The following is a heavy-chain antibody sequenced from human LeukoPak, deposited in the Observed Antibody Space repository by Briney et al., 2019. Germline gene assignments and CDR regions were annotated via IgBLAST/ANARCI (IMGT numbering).Heavy chain of an antibody. CDR2: IYHSGST. Sequence: SETLSLTCTVSGGSISSGGYYWSWIRQPPGKSLEWIGYIYHSGSTYYNPSLKSRVTISVDRSKNQFSLKLSSVTAADTAVYYCARGHDGAFDIWGQGTMVTVSS. V-gene: IGHV4-30-2*01. CDR3: ARGHDGAFDI. J-gene: IGHJ3*02. CDR1: GGSISSGGYY. D-gene: IGHD5-24*01.